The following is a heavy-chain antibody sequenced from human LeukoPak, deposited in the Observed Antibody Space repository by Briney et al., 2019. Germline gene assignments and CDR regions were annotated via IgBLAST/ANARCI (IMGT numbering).Heavy chain of an antibody. CDR1: GFTFSSYA. CDR3: AREDLYDSSGYYGHYYYGMDV. CDR2: ISYDGSNK. J-gene: IGHJ6*02. V-gene: IGHV3-30*04. Sequence: QPGRSLRLSCAASGFTFSSYAMHWVRQAPGKGLEWVAVISYDGSNKYYADSVKGRFTISRDNSKNTLYLQMNSLRAEDTAVYYCAREDLYDSSGYYGHYYYGMDVWGQGTTVTVSS. D-gene: IGHD3-22*01.